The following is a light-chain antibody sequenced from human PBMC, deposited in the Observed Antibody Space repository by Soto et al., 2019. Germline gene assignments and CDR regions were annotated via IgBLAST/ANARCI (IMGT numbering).Light chain of an antibody. CDR3: QQYGNAPIT. CDR1: ESVYSSY. Sequence: EIVLSQSPATLSLSPGERATLSCGASESVYSSYVAWYQQKPGLAPRLLIYDASNRATGIPDRFSGSGSGTDYILTINRLEPEDFAVYYCQQYGNAPITFGQGTRLEIK. V-gene: IGKV3D-20*01. J-gene: IGKJ5*01. CDR2: DAS.